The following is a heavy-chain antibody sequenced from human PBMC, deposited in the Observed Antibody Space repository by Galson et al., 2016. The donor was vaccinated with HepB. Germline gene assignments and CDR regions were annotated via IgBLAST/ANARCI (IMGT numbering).Heavy chain of an antibody. CDR1: GFTFRSYG. J-gene: IGHJ6*02. V-gene: IGHV3-9*01. CDR3: AKDMSIFGVVITHSGGGLDV. CDR2: IDWNGGHN. D-gene: IGHD3-3*01. Sequence: SLRLSCAGSGFTFRSYGMHWVRQAPGKGLEWVSGIDWNGGHNDYADAVKGRFTISRDNAKNSLYLQMNSLRAEDTALYYCAKDMSIFGVVITHSGGGLDVWGQGTTVTVSS.